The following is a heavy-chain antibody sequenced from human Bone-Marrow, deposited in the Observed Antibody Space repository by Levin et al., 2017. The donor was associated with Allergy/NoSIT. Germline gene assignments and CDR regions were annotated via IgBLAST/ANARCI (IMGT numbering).Heavy chain of an antibody. D-gene: IGHD2-2*01. V-gene: IGHV4-59*01. CDR3: ARLLSSSRNLDNWFDP. Sequence: SQTLSLTCTVSGGSMSNYYWSWIRQPPGKGLEWMGYIYFTGSINYNPSLKSRVYISVDAPQNQFSLNLSSVTAADTAVYYYARLLSSSRNLDNWFDPWGQGTLITVSS. CDR1: GGSMSNYY. CDR2: IYFTGSI. J-gene: IGHJ5*02.